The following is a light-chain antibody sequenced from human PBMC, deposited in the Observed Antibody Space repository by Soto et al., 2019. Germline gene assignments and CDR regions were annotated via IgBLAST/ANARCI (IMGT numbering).Light chain of an antibody. CDR3: HHYDNLPLT. V-gene: IGKV1-33*01. J-gene: IGKJ4*01. CDR2: DAA. CDR1: QDIKNY. Sequence: DIQMTQSPYSLSASVGDRVTITCQARQDIKNYFHWYQQQSGKAPKLLIYDAADLEHGLPSRFSGSGSGTDFTLPINSLQHEDSATYDCHHYDNLPLTFGGGTKVEI.